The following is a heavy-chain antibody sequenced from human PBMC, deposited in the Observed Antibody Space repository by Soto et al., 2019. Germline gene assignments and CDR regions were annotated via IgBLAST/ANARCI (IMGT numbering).Heavy chain of an antibody. V-gene: IGHV1-2*02. CDR3: AREDAERATRFLDY. D-gene: IGHD2-21*01. Sequence: VKVSCKASGYTFTGYYMDWVRQSPGQGLEWMGWTSPSSLATNYAQRFQGRVTMSRDRATSTVYMELSRLRSEDTAVYYCAREDAERATRFLDYWGQGTVVTVSS. CDR2: TSPSSLAT. J-gene: IGHJ4*02. CDR1: GYTFTGYY.